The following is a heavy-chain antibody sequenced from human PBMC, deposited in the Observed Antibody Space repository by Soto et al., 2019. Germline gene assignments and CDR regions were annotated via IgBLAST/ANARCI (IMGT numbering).Heavy chain of an antibody. CDR1: EGTFSSYA. J-gene: IGHJ4*02. Sequence: QVQLVQSGAEVKKPGSSVKVSCKASEGTFSSYAISWVRQAPGQGLEWMGGIIPIFGTANYAQKFQGRVTITADESTSTAYMELSSLRSEDTAVYYCARDIHYYYSSGYPKGPFDYWGMGTLVTVSS. D-gene: IGHD3-22*01. V-gene: IGHV1-69*01. CDR2: IIPIFGTA. CDR3: ARDIHYYYSSGYPKGPFDY.